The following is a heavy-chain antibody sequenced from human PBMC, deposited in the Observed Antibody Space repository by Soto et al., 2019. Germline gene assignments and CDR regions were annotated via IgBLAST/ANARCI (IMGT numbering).Heavy chain of an antibody. CDR3: AKDGFRSYYDSSGYYLFDY. D-gene: IGHD3-22*01. CDR1: GFTFSSYG. Sequence: ESGGGVVQPGRSLRLSCAASGFTFSSYGMHWVRQAPGKGLEWVAVISYDGSNKYYADSVKGRFTISRDNSKNTLYLQMNSLRAEDTAVYYCAKDGFRSYYDSSGYYLFDYWGQGTLVTVSS. J-gene: IGHJ4*02. V-gene: IGHV3-30*18. CDR2: ISYDGSNK.